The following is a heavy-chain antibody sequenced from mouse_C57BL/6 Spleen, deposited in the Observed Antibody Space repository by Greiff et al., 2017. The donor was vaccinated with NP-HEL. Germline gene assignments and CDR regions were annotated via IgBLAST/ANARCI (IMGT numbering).Heavy chain of an antibody. J-gene: IGHJ2*01. CDR3: ARGGLITKGPFFDY. CDR2: IHPNSGST. CDR1: GYTFTSYW. D-gene: IGHD1-1*01. V-gene: IGHV1-64*01. Sequence: QVQLQQPGAELVKPGASVKLSCKASGYTFTSYWMHWVKQRPGQGLEWIGMIHPNSGSTNYNEKFKSKATLTVDKSSSTAYMQLSSLTSEDSAVYDSARGGLITKGPFFDYWGQGTTLTVSS.